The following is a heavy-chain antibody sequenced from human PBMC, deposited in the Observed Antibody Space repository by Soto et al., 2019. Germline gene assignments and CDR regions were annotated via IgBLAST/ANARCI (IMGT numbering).Heavy chain of an antibody. CDR1: GGSVSSGSYY. CDR2: IYYSGST. Sequence: SETLSLTCTVSGGSVSSGSYYWSWIRQPPGKGLEWIGYIYYSGSTNYNPSLKSRVTISVDTSKNQFSLKLSSVTAADTAVYYCAREEYYDSSGYYLFDYWGQGNLVTVSS. CDR3: AREEYYDSSGYYLFDY. D-gene: IGHD3-22*01. V-gene: IGHV4-61*01. J-gene: IGHJ4*02.